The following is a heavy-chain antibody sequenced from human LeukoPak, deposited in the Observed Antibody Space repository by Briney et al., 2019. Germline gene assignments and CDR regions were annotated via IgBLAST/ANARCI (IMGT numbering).Heavy chain of an antibody. Sequence: PGGSLRLSCGSTAFNFTAYWMHWVRQDPRQGLLWVARINSDGTTTNYADSVKGRFTISRDNAKNTLFLQMNSLRAEDTAVYFCGVSNGGYGPWGQGALVTVSS. J-gene: IGHJ5*01. CDR2: INSDGTTT. CDR1: AFNFTAYW. CDR3: GVSNGGYGP. V-gene: IGHV3-74*01. D-gene: IGHD5-12*01.